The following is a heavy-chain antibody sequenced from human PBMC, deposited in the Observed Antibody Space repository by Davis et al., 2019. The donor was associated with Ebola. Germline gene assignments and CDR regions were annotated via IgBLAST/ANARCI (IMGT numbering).Heavy chain of an antibody. J-gene: IGHJ6*02. CDR1: GFTFSSYA. Sequence: LSLTCAAPGFTFSSYAMHWVRQAPGKGLEWVAVISYDGSNKYYADSVKGRFTISRDNSKNTLYLQMNSLRAEDTAVYYCARGTGGSGSYPGYYGMDVWGQGTTVTVSS. D-gene: IGHD3-10*01. CDR2: ISYDGSNK. CDR3: ARGTGGSGSYPGYYGMDV. V-gene: IGHV3-30-3*01.